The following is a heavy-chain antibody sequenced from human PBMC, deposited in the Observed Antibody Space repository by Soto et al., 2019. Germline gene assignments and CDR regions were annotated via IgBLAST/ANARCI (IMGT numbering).Heavy chain of an antibody. CDR2: ISSSSSYT. D-gene: IGHD6-19*01. Sequence: GGSLRLSCAASVFTFSDYYMSLIRQAPGKGLECVSYISSSSSYTNYADSVKGRFTISRDNAKHSLYLQMNSLRAEDTAVYYCASSGWYTRNAFDIWGQGTMVTVSS. J-gene: IGHJ3*02. CDR1: VFTFSDYY. CDR3: ASSGWYTRNAFDI. V-gene: IGHV3-11*06.